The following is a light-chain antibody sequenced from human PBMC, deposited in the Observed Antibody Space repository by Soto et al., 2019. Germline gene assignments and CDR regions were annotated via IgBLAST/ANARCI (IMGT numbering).Light chain of an antibody. J-gene: IGKJ1*01. CDR2: GAS. Sequence: ESVLTQSPGTLSLSPGERATLSCRASQSVRSSFLAWYQLKPGQAPRLLIYGASSRPTGIPDRFSGSGSGTDFTLTISRLEPEDFALYYCQQYDSSPWTFGQGTKVEIK. V-gene: IGKV3-20*01. CDR1: QSVRSSF. CDR3: QQYDSSPWT.